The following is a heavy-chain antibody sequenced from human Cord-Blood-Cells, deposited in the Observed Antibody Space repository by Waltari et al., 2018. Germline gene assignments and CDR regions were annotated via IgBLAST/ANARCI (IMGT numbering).Heavy chain of an antibody. D-gene: IGHD1-1*01. J-gene: IGHJ2*01. V-gene: IGHV1-2*02. CDR3: ARGNQRGHWYFDL. CDR1: GYTFTGYY. Sequence: KVSCKASGYTFTGYYMHWVRQAPGQGLEWMGWINPNSGGTNYAQKFQGRVTMTRDTSISTAYMELSRLRSDDTAVYYCARGNQRGHWYFDLWGRGTLVTVSS. CDR2: INPNSGGT.